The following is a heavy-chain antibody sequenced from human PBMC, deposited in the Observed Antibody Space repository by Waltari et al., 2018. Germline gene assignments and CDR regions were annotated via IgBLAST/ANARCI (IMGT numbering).Heavy chain of an antibody. CDR1: GYSLTRYW. J-gene: IGHJ4*02. CDR2: IFPGDSNT. Sequence: EVQLVQSGAEVKKPGESLQISCEVSGYSLTRYWIGWVRQMPGKGLEWMGVIFPGDSNTKYSPSFRGQVTISADNSITTAYLQWSSLKASDTAIYFCARQPLHSYGIRHFDYWGQGTPVTVS. D-gene: IGHD5-18*01. CDR3: ARQPLHSYGIRHFDY. V-gene: IGHV5-51*01.